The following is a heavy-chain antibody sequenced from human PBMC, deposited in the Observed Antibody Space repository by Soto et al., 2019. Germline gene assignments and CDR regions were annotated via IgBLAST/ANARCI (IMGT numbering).Heavy chain of an antibody. CDR2: IKPDGGEK. Sequence: EVQLVESGGGLVQPGGSLRLSCAASGFTFSSYWMTWVRQAPGQGLEWVANIKPDGGEKYYVDSVKGRFTISRDNAKNSPYLQMNSLRAEDTAVYYCARDEHYYYGMDVWGQGTTVTVSS. V-gene: IGHV3-7*04. J-gene: IGHJ6*02. CDR1: GFTFSSYW. CDR3: ARDEHYYYGMDV.